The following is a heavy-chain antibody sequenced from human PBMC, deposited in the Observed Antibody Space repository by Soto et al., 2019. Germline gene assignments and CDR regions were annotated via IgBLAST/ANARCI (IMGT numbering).Heavy chain of an antibody. D-gene: IGHD1-1*01. J-gene: IGHJ4*02. Sequence: QVQLVESGGGVVQPGRSLRLSCAASGFTFSSYDIHWVRQAPGKGLEWVAVISYDGSDENYADSVKGRFAISRDNSKNTLYLQIHSLRAEDTAVYYCAEPRREMSTIDVDYWGQGTLVTVSS. CDR3: AEPRREMSTIDVDY. V-gene: IGHV3-30*18. CDR2: ISYDGSDE. CDR1: GFTFSSYD.